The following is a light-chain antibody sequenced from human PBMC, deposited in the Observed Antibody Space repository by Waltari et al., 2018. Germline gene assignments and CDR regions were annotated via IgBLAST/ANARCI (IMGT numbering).Light chain of an antibody. J-gene: IGKJ4*01. CDR3: QQYDGEVVT. Sequence: CRARQSVTSSSLTWYQQKLGQAPRLLIYGTSSRATGIPDRFSGSGSGTDFTLTISRLEPEDFAVYYCQQYDGEVVTFGGGTKVEI. V-gene: IGKV3-20*01. CDR1: QSVTSSS. CDR2: GTS.